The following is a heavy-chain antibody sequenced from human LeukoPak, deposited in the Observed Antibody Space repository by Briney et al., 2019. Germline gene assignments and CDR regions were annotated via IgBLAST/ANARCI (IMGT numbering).Heavy chain of an antibody. V-gene: IGHV3-23*01. J-gene: IGHJ5*02. D-gene: IGHD3-3*01. Sequence: PGGSLRLSCAASGFTFTSHVMSWVRQTPGKELEWVSATDGSGHTTYYADSVRGRFIISRDNSKKMLYLQMNSLRAEDTATYYCARESIRSGSLKWFDPWGQGTLVTVSS. CDR3: ARESIRSGSLKWFDP. CDR1: GFTFTSHV. CDR2: TDGSGHTT.